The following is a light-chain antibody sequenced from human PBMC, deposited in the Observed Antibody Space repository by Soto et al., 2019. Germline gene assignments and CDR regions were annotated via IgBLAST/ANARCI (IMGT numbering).Light chain of an antibody. J-gene: IGKJ3*01. Sequence: EIVLTQSPGTLSLSPGERATLSCRASQSVSSRLAWYQHKPGQAPRLLISGASSRATGIPDRFSGSGSGTDFTLTISRLEPEDFAVYYCQQYGNAPFTFGPGTKVDIK. V-gene: IGKV3-20*01. CDR2: GAS. CDR3: QQYGNAPFT. CDR1: QSVSSR.